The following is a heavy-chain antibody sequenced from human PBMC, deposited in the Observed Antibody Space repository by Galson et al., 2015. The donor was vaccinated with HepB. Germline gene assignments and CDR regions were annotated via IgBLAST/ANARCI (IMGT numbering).Heavy chain of an antibody. CDR3: ARDRRGGNYCRSSTSCSYFDY. D-gene: IGHD1-7*01. J-gene: IGHJ4*01. Sequence: SETLSLTCIVSGGSINNYYWSWIRQSAGKGLEWMGRIYVGGSTSDNPSLKSRITLSADTSKNQLSLKLTSVTAADTAVYYCARDRRGGNYCRSSTSCSYFDYWGHGALVTVSS. V-gene: IGHV4-4*07. CDR1: GGSINNYY. CDR2: IYVGGST.